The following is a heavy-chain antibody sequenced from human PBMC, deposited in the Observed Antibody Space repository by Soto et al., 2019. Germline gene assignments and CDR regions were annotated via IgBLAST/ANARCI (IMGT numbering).Heavy chain of an antibody. CDR3: ARVGTMVRGVYNWFDP. CDR2: IYYSGST. D-gene: IGHD3-10*01. J-gene: IGHJ5*02. CDR1: GGSISSGGYY. Sequence: QVQLQESGPGLVKPSQTLSLTCTVSGGSISSGGYYWSWIRQHPGKGLEWIGYIYYSGSTYYNPSLKSRVTISVDTSKNQFSLKLSSVTAADTAVYYCARVGTMVRGVYNWFDPRGQGTLVTVSS. V-gene: IGHV4-31*03.